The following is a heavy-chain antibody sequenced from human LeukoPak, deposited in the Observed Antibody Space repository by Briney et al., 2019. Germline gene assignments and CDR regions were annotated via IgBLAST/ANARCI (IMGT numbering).Heavy chain of an antibody. CDR2: MKQDGREQ. CDR1: GFTFTNYW. Sequence: GGSLRLSCVTSGFTFTNYWMTWVRQAPGKGLEWVANMKQDGREQYYVDSVKGRFTISRDNAKNSVHLQMNSLRDEDTAIYYCARGGGSGRWGSAFDMWGQGTMVTVSS. J-gene: IGHJ3*02. V-gene: IGHV3-7*01. CDR3: ARGGGSGRWGSAFDM. D-gene: IGHD6-19*01.